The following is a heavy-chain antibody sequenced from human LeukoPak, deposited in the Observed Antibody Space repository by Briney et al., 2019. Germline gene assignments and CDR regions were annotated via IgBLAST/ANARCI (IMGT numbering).Heavy chain of an antibody. CDR2: INANNGNT. Sequence: ASVKVSCKASGYTFTSYGITWVRQAPGQGLEWMGWINANNGNTNYAQNLQGRVTMTRDTSTSAAYMDLRSLRSDDTAVYYCARGPIAAAGDYWGQGTLVTVSP. CDR3: ARGPIAAAGDY. J-gene: IGHJ4*02. D-gene: IGHD6-13*01. V-gene: IGHV1-18*01. CDR1: GYTFTSYG.